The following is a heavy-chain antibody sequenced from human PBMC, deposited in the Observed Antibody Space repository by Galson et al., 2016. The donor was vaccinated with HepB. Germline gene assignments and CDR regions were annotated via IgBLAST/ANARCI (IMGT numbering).Heavy chain of an antibody. V-gene: IGHV5-51*01. CDR3: ARRGAWGVENNYAVKRNDAFDI. D-gene: IGHD2-2*01. Sequence: QSGAEVKKSGESLKISCKASGYSFTTYWIGWVRQMPGKGLEWMGIVYPDDSDTRYSPSFQGQVTISADKSVSTAYLQWSGLKPSDTAMYFCARRGAWGVENNYAVKRNDAFDIWGQGTMVTVSS. J-gene: IGHJ3*02. CDR1: GYSFTTYW. CDR2: VYPDDSDT.